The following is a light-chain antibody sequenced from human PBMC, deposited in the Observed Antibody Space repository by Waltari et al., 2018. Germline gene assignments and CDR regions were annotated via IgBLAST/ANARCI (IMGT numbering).Light chain of an antibody. CDR3: NSYTFSNTWV. CDR1: ISDIGDYNY. J-gene: IGLJ3*02. CDR2: DVN. Sequence: QSALTQPASVSGSPGQSITISCTGTISDIGDYNYVSWYQQYPGKAPTLIIFDVNKRSSGVSNRFSGSKSGNTASLTISGLQAEDEADYYCNSYTFSNTWVFGGGTKLTGL. V-gene: IGLV2-14*01.